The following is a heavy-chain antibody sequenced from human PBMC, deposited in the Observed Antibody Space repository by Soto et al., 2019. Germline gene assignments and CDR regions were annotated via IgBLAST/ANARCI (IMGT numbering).Heavy chain of an antibody. CDR2: IYDTGISGYTPST. CDR1: SGSITSSY. Sequence: PSETLSLTCTASSGSITSSYGSWIRRPPGKGLEWIAYIYDTGISGYTPSTSYNPSLKSRVTMSVDTSKSQFSLKLTSVTAADTAVYYCARGEDAFFYYGLDVWGQGITVTVSS. CDR3: ARGEDAFFYYGLDV. V-gene: IGHV4-59*01. J-gene: IGHJ6*02.